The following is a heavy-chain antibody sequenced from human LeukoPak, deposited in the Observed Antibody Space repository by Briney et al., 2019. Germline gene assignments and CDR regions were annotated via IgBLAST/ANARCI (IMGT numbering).Heavy chain of an antibody. J-gene: IGHJ4*02. Sequence: GGSLRLSCAASGFTFSSYGMHWVRQAPGKGLEWVAVIWYDGSNKYYADSVKGRFTISRDNSKNTLYLQMNSLRAEDTAVYYCARDGYYGSGSFVERFDYWAREPWSPSPQ. CDR1: GFTFSSYG. D-gene: IGHD3-10*01. CDR3: ARDGYYGSGSFVERFDY. CDR2: IWYDGSNK. V-gene: IGHV3-33*01.